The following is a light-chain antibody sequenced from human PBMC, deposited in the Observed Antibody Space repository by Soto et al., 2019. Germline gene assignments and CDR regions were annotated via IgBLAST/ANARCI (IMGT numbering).Light chain of an antibody. CDR3: CSHAGGSSWV. V-gene: IGLV2-11*01. CDR1: SGDVGAYDR. Sequence: QSVLTQPRSVSWSPGQSVTISCTGTSGDVGAYDRVSWYQHHPTKAPKLIIYDVTNRPSGVPYRFSGSKSGSTASLTISGLQAEDEADYYCCSHAGGSSWVFGGGTKVTVL. CDR2: DVT. J-gene: IGLJ3*02.